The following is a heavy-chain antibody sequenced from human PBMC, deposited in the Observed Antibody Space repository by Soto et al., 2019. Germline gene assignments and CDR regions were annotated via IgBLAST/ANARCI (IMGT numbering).Heavy chain of an antibody. J-gene: IGHJ3*02. Sequence: EVQLVESGGGLIQPGGSLRLSCAAYGFTVSSNYMSWVRQAPGKGLEWVSVIYSRGNTYYADSVKGRFTISRDNSKNTLYLQMNSLRAEDMAVYYCATRLDPIREDALDIWGQGTMVTVSS. CDR2: IYSRGNT. CDR3: ATRLDPIREDALDI. CDR1: GFTVSSNY. D-gene: IGHD4-17*01. V-gene: IGHV3-53*01.